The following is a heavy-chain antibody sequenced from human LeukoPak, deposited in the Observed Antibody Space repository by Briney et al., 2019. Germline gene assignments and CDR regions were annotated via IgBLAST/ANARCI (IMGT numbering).Heavy chain of an antibody. J-gene: IGHJ6*02. D-gene: IGHD3-3*01. V-gene: IGHV1-8*01. Sequence: ASVKVSRKASGYTFTSYDINWVRPATGQGLEWMGWMNPNSGNTGYAQKFQGRVTMSRNTSISTAYMELSSLRSEDTAVYYCARGPPPPYYDFWSGYYNSGMDVWGQGTTVTVSS. CDR2: MNPNSGNT. CDR1: GYTFTSYD. CDR3: ARGPPPPYYDFWSGYYNSGMDV.